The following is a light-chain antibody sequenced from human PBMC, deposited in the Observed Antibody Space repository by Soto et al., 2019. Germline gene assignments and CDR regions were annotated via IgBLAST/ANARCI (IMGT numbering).Light chain of an antibody. CDR2: RAS. CDR1: QSVSSY. J-gene: IGKJ5*01. Sequence: PGERATLSCRASQSVSSYLAWYQHKPGQSPRLLIYRASARATGVPDRFSGSGSGTEFTLTISSLQSEDFAVYYCQQYNNWPPINFGQGTRLEIK. CDR3: QQYNNWPPIN. V-gene: IGKV3-15*01.